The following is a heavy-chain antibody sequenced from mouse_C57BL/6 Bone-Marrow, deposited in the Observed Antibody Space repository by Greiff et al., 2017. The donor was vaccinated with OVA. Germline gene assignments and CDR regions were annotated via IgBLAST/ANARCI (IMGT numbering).Heavy chain of an antibody. Sequence: DVQLVESGGDLVKPGGSLKLSCAASGFTFSSYGMSWVRQTPDKRLEWVATISSGGSYTYYPDSVKGRFTISRDNAKNTLYLQMSSLKSEDTAMYYCARHFDYDGAYWGQGTLVTVSA. V-gene: IGHV5-6*01. CDR1: GFTFSSYG. CDR3: ARHFDYDGAY. J-gene: IGHJ3*01. CDR2: ISSGGSYT. D-gene: IGHD2-4*01.